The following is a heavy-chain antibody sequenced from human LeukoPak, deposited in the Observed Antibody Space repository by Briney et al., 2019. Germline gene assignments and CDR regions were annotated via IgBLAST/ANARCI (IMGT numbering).Heavy chain of an antibody. Sequence: SETLSLTCTVSGGSISSSSYYWGWIRQPPGKGLEWIGSIYYSGSTYYNPPLKSRVTISVDTSKNQFSLKLSSVTAADTAVYYCARRIAARYNWFDPWGQGTLVTVSS. CDR1: GGSISSSSYY. CDR3: ARRIAARYNWFDP. J-gene: IGHJ5*02. D-gene: IGHD6-6*01. V-gene: IGHV4-39*01. CDR2: IYYSGST.